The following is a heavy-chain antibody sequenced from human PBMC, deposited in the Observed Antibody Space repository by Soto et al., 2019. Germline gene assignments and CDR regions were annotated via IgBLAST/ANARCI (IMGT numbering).Heavy chain of an antibody. CDR2: IYYSGST. J-gene: IGHJ6*02. CDR1: DASISNYY. CDR3: ERVSPEDYYYYAMDV. V-gene: IGHV4-59*01. Sequence: ETLSLTCSVSDASISNYYWSWIRQSPGKGLEWIGYIYYSGSTKYNPSLNSRVTISVDTSKNQFSLRLTSVTAADAAVYYCERVSPEDYYYYAMDVWCQGTKVTVSS.